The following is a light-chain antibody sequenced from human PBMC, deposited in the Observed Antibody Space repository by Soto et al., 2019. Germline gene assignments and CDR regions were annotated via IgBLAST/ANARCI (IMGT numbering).Light chain of an antibody. CDR3: QQYGTSPPWT. J-gene: IGKJ1*01. CDR1: QSVSSSY. V-gene: IGKV3-20*01. Sequence: EIVLTQSPGTLSSSPGERATLSCRASQSVSSSYLAWYQQKPGQAPRLLIYAASSRATGIPDRFSGSGSGTDFTLTISRLEPEDFAVYYCQQYGTSPPWTFGQGTKVEIK. CDR2: AAS.